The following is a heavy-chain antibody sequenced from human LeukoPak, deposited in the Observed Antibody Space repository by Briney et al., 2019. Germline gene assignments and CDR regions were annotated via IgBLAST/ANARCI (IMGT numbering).Heavy chain of an antibody. CDR1: GFTFSSYA. CDR2: IYNSGST. V-gene: IGHV4-59*01. Sequence: GSLRLSCAASGFTFSSYAMSWIRQPPGKGLEWIAYIYNSGSTNTNPSLKSRVTISVDTSKNQFSLKLSSVTAADTAVYYCARDNGSGSYNYWGQGTLVTVSS. D-gene: IGHD3-10*01. J-gene: IGHJ4*02. CDR3: ARDNGSGSYNY.